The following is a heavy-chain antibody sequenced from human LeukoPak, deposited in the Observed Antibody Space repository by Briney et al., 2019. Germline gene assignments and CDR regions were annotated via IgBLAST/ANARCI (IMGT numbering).Heavy chain of an antibody. CDR3: ARDRYYYDSSGFRPYFQH. CDR2: INPSGGST. CDR1: GYTFTSYY. D-gene: IGHD3-22*01. Sequence: ASVKVSCKASGYTFTSYYMHWLRQAPGQGLEWMGIINPSGGSTSYAQKFQGRVTMTRDTSTSTVYMELSSLRSEDTAVYYCARDRYYYDSSGFRPYFQHWGQGTLVTVSS. J-gene: IGHJ1*01. V-gene: IGHV1-46*01.